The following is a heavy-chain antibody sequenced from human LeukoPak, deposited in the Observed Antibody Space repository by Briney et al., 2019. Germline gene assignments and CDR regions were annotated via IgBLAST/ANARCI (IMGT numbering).Heavy chain of an antibody. CDR3: ARGPYGSGSNY. Sequence: SQTPSLTCTVSGGSISSGDYYWSWIRQPPGKGLEWIGYIYYSGTTYYNPSLKSRVTISVDTSKNQFSLKLTSVTAADTAVYYCARGPYGSGSNYCGQGSLVTVSS. J-gene: IGHJ4*02. CDR2: IYYSGTT. CDR1: GGSISSGDYY. V-gene: IGHV4-30-4*01. D-gene: IGHD3-10*01.